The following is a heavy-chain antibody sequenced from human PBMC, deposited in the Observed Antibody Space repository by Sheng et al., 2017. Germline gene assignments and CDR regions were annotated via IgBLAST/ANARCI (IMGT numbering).Heavy chain of an antibody. V-gene: IGHV4-61*02. Sequence: QVQLQESGPGLVKPSQTLSLTCTVSGGSISSGSYYWSWIRQPAGKGLEWIGRIYTSGSTNYNPSLKSRVTISVDTSKNQFSLKLSSVTAADTAVYYCARDRGDGYNSMYYFDYWGQGTLVTVSS. D-gene: IGHD5-12*01. CDR3: ARDRGDGYNSMYYFDY. CDR2: IYTSGST. CDR1: GGSISSGSYY. J-gene: IGHJ4*02.